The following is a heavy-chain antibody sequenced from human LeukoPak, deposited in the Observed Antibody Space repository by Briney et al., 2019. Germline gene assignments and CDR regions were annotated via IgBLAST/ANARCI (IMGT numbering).Heavy chain of an antibody. V-gene: IGHV1-24*01. Sequence: HWASVKVSCKVSGYTLTELSTHWVRQAPGKGLEWMGGFDPEDGETIYAQKFQGRVTMTEDTSTDTAYMELSSLRSEDTAVYYCAGFWSGYYFNWGQGTLVTVSS. CDR3: AGFWSGYYFN. J-gene: IGHJ4*02. D-gene: IGHD3-3*01. CDR2: FDPEDGET. CDR1: GYTLTELS.